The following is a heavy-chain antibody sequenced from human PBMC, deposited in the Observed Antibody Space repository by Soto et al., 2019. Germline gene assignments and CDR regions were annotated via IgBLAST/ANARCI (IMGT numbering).Heavy chain of an antibody. CDR3: AGARRRRRSASGDWFDP. CDR1: GGTFSSYA. CDR2: IIPIFGTA. J-gene: IGHJ5*02. V-gene: IGHV1-69*01. Sequence: QVQLVQSGAEVKKPASSVKVSCKASGGTFSSYAISWVRQAPGHGLEWMGGIIPIFGTANYAQKLQGRVTITADESTRTANMVLSSVRAVYSGVYCGAGARRRRRSASGDWFDPWGQGTLVTVSS. D-gene: IGHD3-10*01.